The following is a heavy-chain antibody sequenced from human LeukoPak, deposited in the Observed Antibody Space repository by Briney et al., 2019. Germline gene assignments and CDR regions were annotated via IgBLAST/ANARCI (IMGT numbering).Heavy chain of an antibody. CDR2: ISGSDEST. CDR3: AKGRGGFDP. J-gene: IGHJ5*02. Sequence: GGSLRLSCAVSGFTFSSYAMSWVRQAPGKGLEWVSAISGSDESTYYVDSVKGRFTMSRDNSKNTLYLQMNSLRAEDTAVYYCAKGRGGFDPWGQGTLVTVSS. D-gene: IGHD3-3*01. V-gene: IGHV3-23*01. CDR1: GFTFSSYA.